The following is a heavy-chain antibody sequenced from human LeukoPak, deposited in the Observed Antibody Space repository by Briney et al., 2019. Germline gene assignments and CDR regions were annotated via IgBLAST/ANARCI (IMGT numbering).Heavy chain of an antibody. CDR2: IYPCDSDT. D-gene: IGHD2-2*01. CDR1: GYSFTSYW. V-gene: IGHV5-51*01. Sequence: GESLKISCKGSGYSFTSYWIGWVRQMPGKGLEWMGIIYPCDSDTRYSPSFQGQVTISADKSISTAYLQWSSLKASDTAMYYCAMMTLGYCSSTSCPGAFDIWGQGTMVTVSS. CDR3: AMMTLGYCSSTSCPGAFDI. J-gene: IGHJ3*02.